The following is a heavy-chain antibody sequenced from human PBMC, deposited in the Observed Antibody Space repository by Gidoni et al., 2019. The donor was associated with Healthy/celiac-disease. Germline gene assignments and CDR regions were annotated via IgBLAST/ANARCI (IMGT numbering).Heavy chain of an antibody. V-gene: IGHV4-34*01. Sequence: QVQLQQWGAGLLKPSETLPLTRAVYGGSCSGTYWSWSRQPPVKGLEWIGEINRSGRTNYNPSLKRRVTVSLDTSNNQFSLKLSSVTAADTAVYYCARRGHDFWSGYYRHRNQIWFDPWGQGTLVTVSS. CDR3: ARRGHDFWSGYYRHRNQIWFDP. D-gene: IGHD3-3*01. CDR2: INRSGRT. CDR1: GGSCSGTY. J-gene: IGHJ5*02.